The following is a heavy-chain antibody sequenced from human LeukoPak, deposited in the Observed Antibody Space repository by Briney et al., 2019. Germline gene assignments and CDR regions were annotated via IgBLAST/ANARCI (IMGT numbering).Heavy chain of an antibody. CDR1: GYTFTSDY. V-gene: IGHV1-46*03. Sequence: ASVKVSCKASGYTFTSDYMHWVRQAPGQGLEWMGIINPSGGSTSYAQKFQGRVTMTRDTSTSTVYMELSSLRSEDTAVYYCARVKGLSYCSSTSCLGDAFDIWGQGTMVTVSS. CDR2: INPSGGST. J-gene: IGHJ3*02. D-gene: IGHD2-2*01. CDR3: ARVKGLSYCSSTSCLGDAFDI.